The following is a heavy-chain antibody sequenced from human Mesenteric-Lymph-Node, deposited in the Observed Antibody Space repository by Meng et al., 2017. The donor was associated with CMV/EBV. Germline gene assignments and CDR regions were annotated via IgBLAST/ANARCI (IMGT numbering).Heavy chain of an antibody. V-gene: IGHV3-30*02. D-gene: IGHD3-9*01. J-gene: IGHJ4*02. CDR1: GFTFSSYG. CDR3: ARDTHHEILIGYYTYHEF. Sequence: GGSLRLSCAASGFTFSSYGMHWVRQAPGKGLEWVAFIRYDGSNKYYADSVKGRFTISRDNSQNTLYLQMNSLRDDDTAVYYCARDTHHEILIGYYTYHEFWGQGALVTVSS. CDR2: IRYDGSNK.